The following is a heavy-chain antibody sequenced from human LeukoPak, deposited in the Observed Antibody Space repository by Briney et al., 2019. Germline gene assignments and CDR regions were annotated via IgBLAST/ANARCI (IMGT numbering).Heavy chain of an antibody. CDR2: IHYTGST. Sequence: PSETLSLTCTVSGGSISSSSYYWGWIRQPPGKGLEWIGSIHYTGSTYYNPSLRSRVTISVDTSKNQFSLKLSSVTAADTAVYYCARVWGFVGATDWFDPWGQGTLVTVSS. CDR1: GGSISSSSYY. J-gene: IGHJ5*02. CDR3: ARVWGFVGATDWFDP. D-gene: IGHD1-26*01. V-gene: IGHV4-39*07.